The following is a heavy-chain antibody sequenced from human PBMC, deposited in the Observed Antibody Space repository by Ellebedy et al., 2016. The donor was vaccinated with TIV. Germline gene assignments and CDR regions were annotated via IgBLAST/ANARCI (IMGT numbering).Heavy chain of an antibody. CDR2: IDGSGGST. Sequence: PGGSLRLSCAASGFTFSSYAVSWFRQAPGKGLEWVSFIDGSGGSTYYADSVKGRFTISRDNSKSTLFLLMNSLRAEDTAVYYCASRREDGDYDKWGQGTLVTVSS. J-gene: IGHJ4*02. V-gene: IGHV3-23*01. CDR1: GFTFSSYA. D-gene: IGHD4-17*01. CDR3: ASRREDGDYDK.